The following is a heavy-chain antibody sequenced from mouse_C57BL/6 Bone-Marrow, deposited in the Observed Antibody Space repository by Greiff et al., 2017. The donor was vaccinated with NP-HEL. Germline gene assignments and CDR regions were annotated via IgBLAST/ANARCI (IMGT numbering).Heavy chain of an antibody. J-gene: IGHJ3*01. CDR2: IDPENGDT. Sequence: VQLQQSGAELVRPGASVKLSCTASGFTIKDDYMHWVKQRPEQGLEWIGWIDPENGDTEYASKFQGKATITADTSSNTAYLQLSSLTSEDTAVYYCTTAWFAYWGKGTLVTVSA. CDR1: GFTIKDDY. CDR3: TTAWFAY. V-gene: IGHV14-4*01.